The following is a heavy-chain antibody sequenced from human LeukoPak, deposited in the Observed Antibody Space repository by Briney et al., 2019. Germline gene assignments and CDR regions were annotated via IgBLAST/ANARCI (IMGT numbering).Heavy chain of an antibody. J-gene: IGHJ4*02. Sequence: GGSLRLSCAASGFTFSSYAMSWVRQAPGKGLEWVSGLSGSGDSTYYADSVKGRFTISRDNSKNTLYLQMNSLRAEDTAIYYCAKALTGIVVVSTNFWGQGTLVTVSS. CDR1: GFTFSSYA. CDR2: LSGSGDST. CDR3: AKALTGIVVVSTNF. D-gene: IGHD3-22*01. V-gene: IGHV3-23*01.